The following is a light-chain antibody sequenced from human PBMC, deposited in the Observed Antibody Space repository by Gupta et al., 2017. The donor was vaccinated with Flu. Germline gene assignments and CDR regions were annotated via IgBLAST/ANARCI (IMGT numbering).Light chain of an antibody. V-gene: IGLV3-1*01. CDR1: KLGDKY. CDR2: QDS. CDR3: QAWDSSINWV. J-gene: IGLJ3*02. Sequence: SYELTQPPSVSVSPGQTASITCSGDKLGDKYACWYQQKPGQSPVLVIYQDSKRPSGIPERFSGSNSGNTATLTIGGTQAMDEADYYCQAWDSSINWVFGGGTKLTVL.